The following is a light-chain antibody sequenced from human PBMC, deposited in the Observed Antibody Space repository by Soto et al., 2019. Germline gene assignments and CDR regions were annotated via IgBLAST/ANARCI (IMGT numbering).Light chain of an antibody. CDR2: EVS. Sequence: QSVLTQPPSASGSPGQSATISCTGTNSDVGGYNYVSWYQQHPSKAPKLMIYEVSKRPSGVPDRFSGSKSGNTASLTVSGLQAEDEADYYCSSYAGSNNYVFGTGTKSPS. V-gene: IGLV2-8*01. CDR3: SSYAGSNNYV. CDR1: NSDVGGYNY. J-gene: IGLJ1*01.